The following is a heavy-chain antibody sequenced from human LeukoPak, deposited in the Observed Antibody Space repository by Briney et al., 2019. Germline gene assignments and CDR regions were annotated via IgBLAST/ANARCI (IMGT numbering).Heavy chain of an antibody. Sequence: PGGSLRLSCAASGFTFSSYSMNWVRQPPGKGLEWIGEIYHSGSTNYNPSLKSRVTISVDKSKNQFSLKLSSVTAADTAVYYCARSKTADYYGSGSYLFFDYWGQGTLVTVSS. V-gene: IGHV4-4*02. CDR2: IYHSGST. D-gene: IGHD3-10*01. CDR1: GFTFSSYSM. J-gene: IGHJ4*02. CDR3: ARSKTADYYGSGSYLFFDY.